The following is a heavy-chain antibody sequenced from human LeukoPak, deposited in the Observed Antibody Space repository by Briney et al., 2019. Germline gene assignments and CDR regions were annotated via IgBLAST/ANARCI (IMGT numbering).Heavy chain of an antibody. CDR3: ARSIAARYFDY. Sequence: GGSLRLSCAASGFTVSSNLMSWVRQAPGKGLEWVSVIYSGSRTYYADSAKGRFTISRDNSKNTLDLQMNSLRAEDTAVYYCARSIAARYFDYWGQGTLVTVSS. J-gene: IGHJ4*02. V-gene: IGHV3-66*01. CDR1: GFTVSSNL. CDR2: IYSGSRT. D-gene: IGHD6-6*01.